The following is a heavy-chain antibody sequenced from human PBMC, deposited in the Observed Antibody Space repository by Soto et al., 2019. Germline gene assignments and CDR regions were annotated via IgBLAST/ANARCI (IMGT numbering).Heavy chain of an antibody. CDR3: ARDWDSSGLFDP. Sequence: SETLSLTCSVSGASITTYYWSWIRQPPGKGLEWIGSISYSGSTKYNPSLESRVMISLDTSKNQFSLRLISVTAADTALYYCARDWDSSGLFDPWGQGALVTVSS. CDR2: ISYSGST. D-gene: IGHD3-10*01. V-gene: IGHV4-59*01. J-gene: IGHJ5*02. CDR1: GASITTYY.